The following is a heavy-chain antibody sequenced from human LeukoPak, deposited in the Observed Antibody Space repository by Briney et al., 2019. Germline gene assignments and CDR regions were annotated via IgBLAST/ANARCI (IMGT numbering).Heavy chain of an antibody. CDR2: IRGSGGST. V-gene: IGHV3-23*01. Sequence: QTGGSLRLSCAASGFTFSSYAMNWVRQAPGKGLEWVSAIRGSGGSTYYADSVKGRFTISRDNSKNVLYLRMNSLTAEDTAIYYCAKDRPNFHENSGHYYRRDGDSWGQGTLVTVSS. D-gene: IGHD3-22*01. CDR1: GFTFSSYA. CDR3: AKDRPNFHENSGHYYRRDGDS. J-gene: IGHJ5*01.